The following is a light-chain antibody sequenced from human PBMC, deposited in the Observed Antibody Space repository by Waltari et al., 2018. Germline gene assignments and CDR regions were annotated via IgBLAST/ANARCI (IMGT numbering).Light chain of an antibody. CDR1: QGIGNS. CDR2: AAS. V-gene: IGKV1-NL1*01. CDR3: QQYYSPPLFT. Sequence: DIQMTQSPSSLSASVGDRVPITCRASQGIGNSLAWYQQKPGEAPKLLLFAASRLESGVPSRFSGSGSGTDYTLTINSLQPEDFATYYCQQYYSPPLFTFGPGTKVDIK. J-gene: IGKJ3*01.